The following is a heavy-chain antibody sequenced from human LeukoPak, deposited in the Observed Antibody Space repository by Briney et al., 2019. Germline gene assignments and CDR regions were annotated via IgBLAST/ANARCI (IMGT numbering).Heavy chain of an antibody. D-gene: IGHD3-10*01. CDR3: AKWFGELFQH. J-gene: IGHJ1*01. V-gene: IGHV3-23*01. CDR1: GFTFSSHG. Sequence: PGGSLRLSCAASGFTFSSHGMSWVRQAPGKGLEWVSAISGSGGSTYYADSVKGRFTISRDNSKNTLYLQMNSLRAEDTAVYYCAKWFGELFQHWGQGTLVTVSS. CDR2: ISGSGGST.